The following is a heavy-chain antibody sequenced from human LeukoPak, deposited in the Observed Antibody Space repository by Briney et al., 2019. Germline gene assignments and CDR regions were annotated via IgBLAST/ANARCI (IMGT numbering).Heavy chain of an antibody. J-gene: IGHJ4*02. CDR1: GGSISSSSYY. CDR2: IYYSGST. Sequence: SETLSLTCTVSGGSISSSSYYWGWIRLPPGKGLEWIGSIYYSGSTYYNPSLKSRVTISVDTSKNQFSLKLSSVTAADTAVYYCARLGHYYDSSGYWGQGTLVTVSS. CDR3: ARLGHYYDSSGY. D-gene: IGHD3-22*01. V-gene: IGHV4-39*01.